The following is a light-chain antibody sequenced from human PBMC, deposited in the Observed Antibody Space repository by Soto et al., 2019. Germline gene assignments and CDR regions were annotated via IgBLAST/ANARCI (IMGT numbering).Light chain of an antibody. Sequence: EIVLTQSPATLSSFPGDRVTLSCRASQAVNTRLAWYQHKPGQAPRLLIYLTSNRAAGIPARFSGSGSGTDFTLTISDVEPEDFAVYYCQQLTDWPPQWTFGQGTKVDIK. CDR2: LTS. V-gene: IGKV3-11*01. J-gene: IGKJ1*01. CDR1: QAVNTR. CDR3: QQLTDWPPQWT.